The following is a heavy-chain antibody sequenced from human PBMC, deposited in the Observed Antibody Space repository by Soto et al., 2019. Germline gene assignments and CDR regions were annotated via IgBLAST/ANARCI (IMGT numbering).Heavy chain of an antibody. CDR3: ASIRSHYDILTGYYYYFDY. V-gene: IGHV4-39*01. D-gene: IGHD3-9*01. CDR2: IYYSGST. J-gene: IGHJ4*02. CDR1: GGSISSSSYY. Sequence: SETLSLTCAVSGGSISSSSYYWGWIRQPPGKGLEWIGSIYYSGSTYYNPSLKSRVTISVDTSKNQFSLKLSSVTAADTAVYYCASIRSHYDILTGYYYYFDYWGQGTLVTV.